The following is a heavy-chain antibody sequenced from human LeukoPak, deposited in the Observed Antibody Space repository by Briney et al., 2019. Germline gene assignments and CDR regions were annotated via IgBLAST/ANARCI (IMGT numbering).Heavy chain of an antibody. CDR1: GFTFSSYS. J-gene: IGHJ4*02. CDR3: ARAYNWMDFDY. Sequence: NSGGSLRLSCAASGFTFSSYSMNWVRQAPGKGLEWVSSISSSSSYIYYADSVKGRFTISRDNAKNSLYRQMNSLRAEDTAVYYCARAYNWMDFDYWGQGTLVTVSS. CDR2: ISSSSSYI. D-gene: IGHD1-1*01. V-gene: IGHV3-21*01.